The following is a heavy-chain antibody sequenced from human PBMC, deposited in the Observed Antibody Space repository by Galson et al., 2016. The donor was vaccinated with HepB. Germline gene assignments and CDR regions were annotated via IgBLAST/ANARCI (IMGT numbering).Heavy chain of an antibody. Sequence: SLRLSCAASGITFSSCWMHWVRQVPGKGLEWVSGISITVSSTYYADSVKGRFTISRDNSKNTLYLQMNTLRSEDTAIYYCAKRIGAGGQFDYWGQGTLVTVSS. J-gene: IGHJ4*02. V-gene: IGHV3-23*01. D-gene: IGHD6-13*01. CDR1: GITFSSCW. CDR3: AKRIGAGGQFDY. CDR2: ISITVSST.